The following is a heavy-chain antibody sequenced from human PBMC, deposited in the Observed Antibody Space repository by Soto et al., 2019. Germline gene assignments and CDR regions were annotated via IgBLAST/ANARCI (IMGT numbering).Heavy chain of an antibody. Sequence: ASVKVSCKASGYTFTSYYMHWVRQAPGQGLEWMGIINPSGGSTSYAQKFQGRVTMTRDTSTSTVYMELSSLRSEDTAVYYCARDQYLFGGGYYYGMDVWGQGTTVTVSS. J-gene: IGHJ6*02. V-gene: IGHV1-46*01. CDR3: ARDQYLFGGGYYYGMDV. D-gene: IGHD3-10*02. CDR2: INPSGGST. CDR1: GYTFTSYY.